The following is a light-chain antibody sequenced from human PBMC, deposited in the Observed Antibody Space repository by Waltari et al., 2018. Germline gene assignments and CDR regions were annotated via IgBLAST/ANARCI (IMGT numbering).Light chain of an antibody. CDR2: CAS. V-gene: IGKV4-1*01. CDR1: QHVLYSSKNKKY. CDR3: QQYYTSPYT. J-gene: IGKJ2*01. Sequence: DIVMTQSPDSLAGSLGERATITCKSSQHVLYSSKNKKYLAWYQQKPGQPPKLLIYCASTRESGVPDRFSGSGSGTDFTLRISSLQAEDVAVYYCQQYYTSPYTFGQGTKLEIK.